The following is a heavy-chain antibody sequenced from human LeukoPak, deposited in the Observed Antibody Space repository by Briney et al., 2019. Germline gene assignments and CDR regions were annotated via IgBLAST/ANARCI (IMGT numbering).Heavy chain of an antibody. D-gene: IGHD3-3*01. Sequence: PGGSLRLSCAASGFTFSSYAMSWVRQAPGKGLEWVSAISGSGGSTYYADSVKGRFTISRDNSKNTLYLKMNSPRAEDTAVYYCAKGRPTYYDFWSGRGYYFDYWGQGTLVTVSS. V-gene: IGHV3-23*01. CDR1: GFTFSSYA. CDR2: ISGSGGST. CDR3: AKGRPTYYDFWSGRGYYFDY. J-gene: IGHJ4*02.